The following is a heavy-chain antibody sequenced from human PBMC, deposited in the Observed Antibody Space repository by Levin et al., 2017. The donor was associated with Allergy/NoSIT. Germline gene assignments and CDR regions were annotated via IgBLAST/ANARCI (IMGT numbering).Heavy chain of an antibody. Sequence: PGGSLRLSCAASGFTFSSYGMHWVRQAPGKGLEWVAVIWYDGSNKYYADSVKGRFTISRDNSKNTLYLRMNSLRAEDTAVYYCARDPVDYYYYYYMDGWGKGTTVTVSS. CDR1: GFTFSSYG. CDR2: IWYDGSNK. V-gene: IGHV3-33*01. J-gene: IGHJ6*03. CDR3: ARDPVDYYYYYYMDG.